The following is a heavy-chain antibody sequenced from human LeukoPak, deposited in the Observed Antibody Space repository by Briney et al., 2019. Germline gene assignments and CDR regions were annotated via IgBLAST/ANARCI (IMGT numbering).Heavy chain of an antibody. CDR2: ITSSGTAM. V-gene: IGHV3-48*02. Sequence: GGALRLSCAASGFTFSSYSMNWVRQAPGKGLEWVSHITSSGTAMFYADSVKGRFTSSRDNAKNSLYLQMNSLRDEDTAVYYCASSGSYRFDYWGQGTLVTVSS. J-gene: IGHJ4*02. D-gene: IGHD1-26*01. CDR1: GFTFSSYS. CDR3: ASSGSYRFDY.